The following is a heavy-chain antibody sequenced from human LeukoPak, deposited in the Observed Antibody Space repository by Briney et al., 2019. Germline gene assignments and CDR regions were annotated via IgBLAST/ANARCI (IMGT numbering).Heavy chain of an antibody. J-gene: IGHJ5*02. D-gene: IGHD6-13*01. V-gene: IGHV4-39*01. CDR2: IYYSGST. CDR1: GGSISSNTYY. Sequence: SETLSLTCTVSGGSISSNTYYWGWIRQPPGNGLEWIGSIYYSGSTYNPSLKSRVTISVDTSKNQFSLKLSSVTAADTAVYYCARLNGGYNSLYNWFDPWGQGTLVTVSS. CDR3: ARLNGGYNSLYNWFDP.